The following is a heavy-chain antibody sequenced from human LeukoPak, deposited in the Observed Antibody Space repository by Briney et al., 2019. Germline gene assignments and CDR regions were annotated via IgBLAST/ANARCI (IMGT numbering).Heavy chain of an antibody. CDR1: GGTFSSYA. CDR3: ARDLPTVVTPMHDYYYYGMDV. CDR2: IIPIFGTA. V-gene: IGHV1-69*13. J-gene: IGHJ6*02. D-gene: IGHD4-23*01. Sequence: WASVKVSCKASGGTFSSYAISWVRQAPGQGLEWMGGIIPIFGTANYAQKFQGRVTITADESTSTAYMELSSLRSEDTAVYYCARDLPTVVTPMHDYYYYGMDVWGQGTTVTVSS.